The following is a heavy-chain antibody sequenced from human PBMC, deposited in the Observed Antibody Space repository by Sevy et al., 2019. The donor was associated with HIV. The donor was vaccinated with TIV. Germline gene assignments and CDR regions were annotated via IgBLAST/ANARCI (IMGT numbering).Heavy chain of an antibody. CDR1: GYSLSKLS. D-gene: IGHD3-10*01. CDR3: AKDRVSGTYYTGDFDY. V-gene: IGHV1-24*01. Sequence: ASVKVSCKVFGYSLSKLSMHWVRQAPGKGLEWMGSLDPGNGEITYAQTLQGRVTMTEDTSTDTAYMELNSLRAEDTAVYYCAKDRVSGTYYTGDFDYWGQGTLVTVSS. J-gene: IGHJ4*02. CDR2: LDPGNGEI.